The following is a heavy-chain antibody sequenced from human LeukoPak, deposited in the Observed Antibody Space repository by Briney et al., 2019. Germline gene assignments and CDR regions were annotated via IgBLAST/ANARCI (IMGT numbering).Heavy chain of an antibody. V-gene: IGHV1-69*13. CDR2: IILSFGTP. CDR1: GDTFSTYA. CDR3: ATARPPLFGTLDF. D-gene: IGHD1-14*01. Sequence: ASVKVSCKAPGDTFSTYAFNWVRQAPGQGLEWMGRIILSFGTPNDAQRFQGRITITADESTATAYMELSFLNSDDTAVYYCATARPPLFGTLDFWGQGTPVTVSS. J-gene: IGHJ4*02.